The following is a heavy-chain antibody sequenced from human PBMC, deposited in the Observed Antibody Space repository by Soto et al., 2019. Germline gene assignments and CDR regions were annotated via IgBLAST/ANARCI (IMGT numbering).Heavy chain of an antibody. V-gene: IGHV3-13*05. D-gene: IGHD6-6*01. CDR3: ARAWSIAVADYYYYYGMDV. Sequence: PGGSLRLSCAASGFTFSSYDMHWVRQATGKGLEWVSAIGTAGDPYYPGSVKGRFTISRENAKNSLYLQMNSLRAGDTAVYYCARAWSIAVADYYYYYGMDVWGQGTTVTVSS. CDR2: IGTAGDP. J-gene: IGHJ6*02. CDR1: GFTFSSYD.